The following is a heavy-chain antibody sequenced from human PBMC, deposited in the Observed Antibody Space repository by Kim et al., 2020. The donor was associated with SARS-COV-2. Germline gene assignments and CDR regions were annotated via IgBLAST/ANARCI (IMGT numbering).Heavy chain of an antibody. J-gene: IGHJ6*02. V-gene: IGHV3-30*18. D-gene: IGHD2-15*01. CDR2: ISYDGSNK. Sequence: GGSLRLSCAASGFTFSSYGMHWVRQAPGKGLEWVAVISYDGSNKYYADSVKGRFTISRDNSKNTLYLQMNSLRAEDTAVYYCAKGPDGVVVVAATPDGYYYGMDVWGQGTTVTVSS. CDR1: GFTFSSYG. CDR3: AKGPDGVVVVAATPDGYYYGMDV.